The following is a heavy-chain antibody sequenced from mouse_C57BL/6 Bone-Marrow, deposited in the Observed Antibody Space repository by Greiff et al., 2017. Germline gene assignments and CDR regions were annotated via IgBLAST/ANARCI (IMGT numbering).Heavy chain of an antibody. Sequence: EVKLEESGPSLVRPSQTLSLTCTVTGFSINSYCYWIWIRQFPGNKLEYIGYTFYSGITYYNPSLESRTYITRDTSKNQFSLKLSSVTTEDTATYYCARDLDYGSSYESWFAYWGQGTLVTVSA. D-gene: IGHD1-1*01. CDR2: TFYSGIT. CDR3: ARDLDYGSSYESWFAY. CDR1: GFSINSYCY. J-gene: IGHJ3*01. V-gene: IGHV3-3*01.